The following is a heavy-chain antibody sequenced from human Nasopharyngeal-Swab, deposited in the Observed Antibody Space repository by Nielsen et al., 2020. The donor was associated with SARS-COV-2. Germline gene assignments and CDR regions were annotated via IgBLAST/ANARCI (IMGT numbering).Heavy chain of an antibody. D-gene: IGHD2-15*01. CDR1: GFTFSSYA. J-gene: IGHJ4*02. CDR3: VKEGSDFDY. Sequence: GESLKISCAASGFTFSSYAMHWVRQAPGKGLEWVAVISYDGSNKYCADSVKGRFTISRDNSKNTLYLQMNSLRAEDTAVYYCVKEGSDFDYWGQGTLVTVSS. V-gene: IGHV3-30*04. CDR2: ISYDGSNK.